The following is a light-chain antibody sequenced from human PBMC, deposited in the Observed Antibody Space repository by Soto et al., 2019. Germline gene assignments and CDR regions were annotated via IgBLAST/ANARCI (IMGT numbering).Light chain of an antibody. CDR3: SSYTSSSSYV. Sequence: QSVLTQPPSVSGSPGQSVTISCTGTSSDVGSYNRVSWYQQPPGTAPKLMIYEVSNRPSAGPDHFSGSKSRNTASLTISGLQAEDEADYYCSSYTSSSSYVFGTGTKVTVL. CDR2: EVS. V-gene: IGLV2-18*02. CDR1: SSDVGSYNR. J-gene: IGLJ1*01.